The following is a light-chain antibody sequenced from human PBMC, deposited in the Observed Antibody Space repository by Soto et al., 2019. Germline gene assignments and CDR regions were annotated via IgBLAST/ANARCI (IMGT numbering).Light chain of an antibody. CDR3: HQYNNWPPFT. CDR2: GAS. CDR1: QSVSSN. Sequence: EIVMTQSPATLSVSPGERATLACRASQSVSSNLAWYQQTPGQAPRLLIYGASTRATGIPARFSGSGSGTEFTLTISSLQSEDFAVYYCHQYNNWPPFTFGPGPKVDIK. J-gene: IGKJ3*01. V-gene: IGKV3-15*01.